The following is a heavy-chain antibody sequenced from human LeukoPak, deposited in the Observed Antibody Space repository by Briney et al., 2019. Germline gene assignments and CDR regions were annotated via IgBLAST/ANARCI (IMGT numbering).Heavy chain of an antibody. CDR1: GYTFTGYY. CDR3: ARERDDFWSGPTDY. J-gene: IGHJ4*02. D-gene: IGHD3-3*01. Sequence: ASVKLSCKASGYTFTGYYMHWVRHATGQGLEWMGWINPNSGGTNYAQKFQGRVTMTRDTAISTAYMELSRLRSDDTAVYYCARERDDFWSGPTDYWGQGTLVTVSS. CDR2: INPNSGGT. V-gene: IGHV1-2*02.